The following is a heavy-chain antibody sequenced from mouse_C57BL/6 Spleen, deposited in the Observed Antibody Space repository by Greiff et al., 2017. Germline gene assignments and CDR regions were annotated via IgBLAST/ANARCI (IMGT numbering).Heavy chain of an antibody. CDR1: GYSITSGYY. CDR2: ISYDGSN. Sequence: DVKLQESGPGLVKPSQSLSLTCSVTGYSITSGYYWNWIRQFPGNKLEWMGYISYDGSNNYNPSLKNRISITRDTSKNQFFLKLNSVTTEDTATYYCARGHYDYVFAYWGQGTLVTVSA. CDR3: ARGHYDYVFAY. D-gene: IGHD2-4*01. J-gene: IGHJ3*01. V-gene: IGHV3-6*01.